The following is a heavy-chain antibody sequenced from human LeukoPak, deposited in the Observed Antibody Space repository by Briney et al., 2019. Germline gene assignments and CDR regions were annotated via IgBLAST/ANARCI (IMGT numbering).Heavy chain of an antibody. CDR3: ARFLYPAYSSSFTNDAFDI. CDR1: GGTFSSYA. Sequence: SVKVSCKAPGGTFSSYAISWVRQAPGQGLEWMGGIIPIFGTANYAQKFQGRVTITTDESTSTACMELSSLRSEDTAVYYCARFLYPAYSSSFTNDAFDIWGQGTMVTVSS. V-gene: IGHV1-69*05. CDR2: IIPIFGTA. D-gene: IGHD6-6*01. J-gene: IGHJ3*02.